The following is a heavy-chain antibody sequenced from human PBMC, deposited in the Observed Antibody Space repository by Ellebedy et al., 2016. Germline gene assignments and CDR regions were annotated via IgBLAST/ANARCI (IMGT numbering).Heavy chain of an antibody. CDR1: GFNFDTFF. J-gene: IGHJ4*02. V-gene: IGHV3-23*01. Sequence: GGSLRLXXTASGFNFDTFFMSWVRQAPGKGLEWVSTISAGSDTTRLADSVKGRFTISRDGSKNSVYLRMNNLRVDDTALYYCRQGHYFDQWGQGALVTVSS. CDR2: ISAGSDTT. CDR3: RQGHYFDQ.